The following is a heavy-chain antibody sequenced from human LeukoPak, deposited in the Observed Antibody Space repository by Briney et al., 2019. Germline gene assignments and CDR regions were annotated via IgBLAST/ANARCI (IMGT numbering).Heavy chain of an antibody. V-gene: IGHV5-51*01. D-gene: IGHD3-10*01. J-gene: IGHJ4*02. Sequence: GESLKISCKGSGYSFTSYWIGWVRQMPGKGLEWMGIIYPGDSDTRYSPSFQGQVTISADKSISTAYLQWSSLKASDTAMYYCARRFRGTSDLDYYFDYWGQGTLVTVSS. CDR1: GYSFTSYW. CDR3: ARRFRGTSDLDYYFDY. CDR2: IYPGDSDT.